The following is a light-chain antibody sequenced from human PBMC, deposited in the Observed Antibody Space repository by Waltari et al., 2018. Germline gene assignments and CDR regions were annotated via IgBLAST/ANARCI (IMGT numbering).Light chain of an antibody. CDR3: HSRDASGVGGS. J-gene: IGLJ2*01. V-gene: IGLV3-19*01. Sequence: DPAVSVAMGQTVRITCQGDSLRSYYASWYQQRPGQAPILVIYDKDNRPSGVPDRFSGSSSHNTASLTITGAQAEDEASYYCHSRDASGVGGSFGGGTKLTVL. CDR2: DKD. CDR1: SLRSYY.